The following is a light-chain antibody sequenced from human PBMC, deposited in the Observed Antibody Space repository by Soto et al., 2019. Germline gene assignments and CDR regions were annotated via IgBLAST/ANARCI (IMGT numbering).Light chain of an antibody. CDR3: QSYDSSLSGYV. V-gene: IGLV1-40*01. Sequence: QSVLTQPPSVSGAPGQRVTFSCTGSSSNIGGYDVHWYQQLPGTAPKLLMYANSNRPSGVPDRFSGSKSGSSVSLAITGLQAEDEAEYYCQSYDSSLSGYVFGAGTKVTVL. CDR2: ANS. J-gene: IGLJ1*01. CDR1: SSNIGGYD.